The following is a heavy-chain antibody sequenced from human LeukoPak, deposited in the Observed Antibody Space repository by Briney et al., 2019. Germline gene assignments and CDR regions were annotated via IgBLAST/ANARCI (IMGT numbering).Heavy chain of an antibody. D-gene: IGHD6-13*01. CDR1: GGSISSSSYY. CDR3: ARQGGSSWYGYFQH. CDR2: IYYSGST. Sequence: SSETLSLTCTVSGGSISSSSYYWGWIRQPPGKGLEWIGSIYYSGSTYYNPSLKSRVTISVDTSKNQLSLKLSSVTAADTAVYCCARQGGSSWYGYFQHWGQGTLVTVSS. V-gene: IGHV4-39*01. J-gene: IGHJ1*01.